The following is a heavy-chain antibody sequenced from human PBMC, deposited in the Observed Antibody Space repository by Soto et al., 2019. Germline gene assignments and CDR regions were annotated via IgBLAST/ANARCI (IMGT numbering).Heavy chain of an antibody. CDR1: GFTFGTYS. V-gene: IGHV3-30-3*01. CDR2: ISYDASNT. D-gene: IGHD3-9*01. Sequence: QVQVVESGGGVVQAGRSLRLSCTASGFTFGTYSMHWVRQAPGKGLEWVAVISYDASNTYYADSVKGRFTISRDNSKNALFLQMTSLRPEDTAVYYCAPPQRGYFDLDYWGQGILVTLSS. J-gene: IGHJ4*02. CDR3: APPQRGYFDLDY.